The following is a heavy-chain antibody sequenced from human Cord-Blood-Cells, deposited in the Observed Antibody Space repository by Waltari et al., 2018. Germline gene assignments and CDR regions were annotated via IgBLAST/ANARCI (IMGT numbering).Heavy chain of an antibody. V-gene: IGHV5-51*01. Sequence: EVQLVQSGAEVKKPGESLKISCKGSGYSFTSYWIGWVRQMPGKGLEWMGILYPGDSDTRYSPSFKGQVTISADKSISTADLQWSSLKASDTAMYYCARAHNYYDSSGYSWDAFDIWGQGTMVTVSS. CDR1: GYSFTSYW. CDR2: LYPGDSDT. CDR3: ARAHNYYDSSGYSWDAFDI. D-gene: IGHD3-22*01. J-gene: IGHJ3*02.